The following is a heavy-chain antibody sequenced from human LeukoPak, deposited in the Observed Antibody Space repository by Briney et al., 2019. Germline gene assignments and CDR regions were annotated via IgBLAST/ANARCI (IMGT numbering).Heavy chain of an antibody. CDR1: GFTFSSYW. V-gene: IGHV3-21*01. CDR3: ARDSRFGHYFDY. CDR2: ISSSSSYI. D-gene: IGHD3-10*01. Sequence: GGSLRLSCAASGFTFSSYWMNWVRQAPGKGLEWVSSISSSSSYIYYADSVKGRFTISRDNAKNSLYLQMNSLRAEDTAVYYCARDSRFGHYFDYWGQGTLVTVSS. J-gene: IGHJ4*02.